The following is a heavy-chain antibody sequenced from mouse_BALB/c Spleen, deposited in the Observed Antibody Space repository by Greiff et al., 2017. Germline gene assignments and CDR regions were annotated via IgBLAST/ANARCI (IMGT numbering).Heavy chain of an antibody. CDR2: INPYNDGT. CDR1: GYTFTSYV. V-gene: IGHV1-14*01. D-gene: IGHD3-2*01. CDR3: ARLGHRGLPDY. Sequence: VQLQQSGPELVKPGASVKMSCKASGYTFTSYVMHWVKQKPGQGLEWIGYINPYNDGTKYNEKFKGKATLTSDKSSSTAYMELRSLTSEDSAVYYCARLGHRGLPDYWGQGTTLTVSS. J-gene: IGHJ2*01.